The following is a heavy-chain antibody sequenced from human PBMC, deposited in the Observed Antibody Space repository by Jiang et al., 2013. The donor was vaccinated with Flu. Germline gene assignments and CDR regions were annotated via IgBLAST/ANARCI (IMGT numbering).Heavy chain of an antibody. D-gene: IGHD2-2*03. CDR3: ARLDDQDLMFQH. CDR1: GGSISSYY. Sequence: GSGLVKPSETLSLTCTVSGGSISSYYWSWIRQPPGKGLEWIGYIYYSGSTNYNPSLKSRVTISVDTSKNQFSLKLSSVTAADTAVYYCARLDDQDLMFQHWGQGTLVTVSS. J-gene: IGHJ1*01. CDR2: IYYSGST. V-gene: IGHV4-59*08.